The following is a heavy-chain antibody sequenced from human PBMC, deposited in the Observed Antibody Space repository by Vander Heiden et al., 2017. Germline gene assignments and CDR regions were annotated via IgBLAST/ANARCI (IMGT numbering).Heavy chain of an antibody. CDR1: GGTFSSYA. CDR3: AREQGEKGSGWYGGNGY. Sequence: QVQLVQSGAEVKKPGSSVKVSCKASGGTFSSYAISVVRQAPGQGLEWRGGIIPILGTANYAQKFQGRVTITADESTSTAYMELSSLRSEDTAVYYCAREQGEKGSGWYGGNGYWGQGTLVTVSS. V-gene: IGHV1-69*01. D-gene: IGHD6-19*01. CDR2: IIPILGTA. J-gene: IGHJ4*02.